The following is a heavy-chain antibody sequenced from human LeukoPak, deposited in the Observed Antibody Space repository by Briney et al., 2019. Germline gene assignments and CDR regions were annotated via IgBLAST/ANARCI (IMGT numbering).Heavy chain of an antibody. J-gene: IGHJ4*02. Sequence: NTSETLSLTCTVSGGPISSSSYYWGWIRQPPGKGLEWIGSIYYSGSTYYNPSLKSRVTISVDTSKNQFSLKLSSVTAADTAVYYCARDLGYSGSYPFDYWGQGTLVTVSS. CDR3: ARDLGYSGSYPFDY. D-gene: IGHD1-26*01. V-gene: IGHV4-39*07. CDR2: IYYSGST. CDR1: GGPISSSSYY.